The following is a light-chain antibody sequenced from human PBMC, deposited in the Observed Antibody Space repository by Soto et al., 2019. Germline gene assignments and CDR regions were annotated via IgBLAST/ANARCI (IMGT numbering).Light chain of an antibody. Sequence: QSALTQPASVSGSPGQSITISCTGTSSDVGSYNLVSWYQQHPGKAPKLMIYEGSKRPSGVPNRFSGSKSANTAPLTISGLHPDYEAYYYCFSYAFSTSHVVFGGGTKLTVL. V-gene: IGLV2-23*01. CDR1: SSDVGSYNL. CDR3: FSYAFSTSHVV. J-gene: IGLJ2*01. CDR2: EGS.